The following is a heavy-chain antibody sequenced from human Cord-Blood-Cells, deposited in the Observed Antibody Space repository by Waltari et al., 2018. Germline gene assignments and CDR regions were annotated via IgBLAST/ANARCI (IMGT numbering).Heavy chain of an antibody. CDR2: IYSGCST. J-gene: IGHJ4*02. D-gene: IGHD4-17*01. Sequence: EVQLVESGGGLIQPGGSLRLSCAASGFTVSSNYMSWVRQAPGKGWVLVSVIYSGCSTYYADSVKGRFTISRDNSKNTLYLQMNSLRAEDTAVYYCARVDGDYTFDYWGQGTLVTVSS. CDR1: GFTVSSNY. CDR3: ARVDGDYTFDY. V-gene: IGHV3-53*01.